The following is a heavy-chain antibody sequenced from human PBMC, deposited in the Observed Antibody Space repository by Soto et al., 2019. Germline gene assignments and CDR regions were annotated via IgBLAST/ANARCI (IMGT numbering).Heavy chain of an antibody. D-gene: IGHD3-16*01. CDR1: GGTFSSYA. J-gene: IGHJ5*02. V-gene: IGHV1-69*13. CDR2: IIPIFGTA. Sequence: GASVKVSCKASGGTFSSYAISWVRQAPGQGLEWMGGIIPIFGTANYAQKFQGRVTITADESTSTAYMELSSLRSEDTAVYYCARVPTFGTPLAPNWFDPWRQGTLVTVSS. CDR3: ARVPTFGTPLAPNWFDP.